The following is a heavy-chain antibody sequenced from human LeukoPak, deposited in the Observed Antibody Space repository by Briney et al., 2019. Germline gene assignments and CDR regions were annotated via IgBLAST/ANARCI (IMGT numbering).Heavy chain of an antibody. V-gene: IGHV4-61*05. CDR3: ARGTTASYYYYYMDV. D-gene: IGHD4-11*01. Sequence: PSETLSLTCTVSGGSISSSSYYWGWIRQPPGKGLEWIGYIYYSGSTNYNPSLKSRVTISVDTSKNQFSLKLSSVTAADTAVYYCARGTTASYYYYYMDVWGKGTTVTVSS. CDR1: GGSISSSSYY. CDR2: IYYSGST. J-gene: IGHJ6*03.